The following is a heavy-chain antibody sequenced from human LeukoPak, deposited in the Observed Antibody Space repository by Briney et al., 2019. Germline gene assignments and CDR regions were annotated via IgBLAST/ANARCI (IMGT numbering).Heavy chain of an antibody. J-gene: IGHJ4*02. D-gene: IGHD3-22*01. CDR3: AREGITMTVGSFDY. CDR2: IYYSGST. Sequence: SETLSLTCTVSGGSISSYYWSWIRQPPGKGLEWIGYIYYSGSTNYNPSLKSRVTISVDTSKNQFSLKLSSVTAADTAVYYCAREGITMTVGSFDYWGQGTLVTVSS. V-gene: IGHV4-59*01. CDR1: GGSISSYY.